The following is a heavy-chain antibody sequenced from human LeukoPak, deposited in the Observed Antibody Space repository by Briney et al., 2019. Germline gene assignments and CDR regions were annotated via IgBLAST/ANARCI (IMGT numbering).Heavy chain of an antibody. D-gene: IGHD2-2*01. V-gene: IGHV3-7*01. CDR2: IKQDGSET. J-gene: IGHJ1*01. Sequence: GGSLGLSCAASGFTFSNNWMTWVRQAPGKGLEWVANIKQDGSETYYADSVKGRFTISRDIAKNSLYLQMNSLGAEDTAVYYCATYSSSNAREFQHWGQGTLVTVSA. CDR3: ATYSSSNAREFQH. CDR1: GFTFSNNW.